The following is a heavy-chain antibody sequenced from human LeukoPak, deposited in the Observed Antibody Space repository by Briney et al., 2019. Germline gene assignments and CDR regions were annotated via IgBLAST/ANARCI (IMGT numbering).Heavy chain of an antibody. Sequence: GASVKVSCKVSGYTLTELSMHWVRQAPGKGLEWMGGFDPEDAETIYAQQFQGRVTMTEDTSTDTAYMELSSLRSEDTAVYYCATPAPNTYYYDSSGYYYFDYWGQGTLVTVSS. D-gene: IGHD3-22*01. CDR1: GYTLTELS. V-gene: IGHV1-24*01. J-gene: IGHJ4*02. CDR2: FDPEDAET. CDR3: ATPAPNTYYYDSSGYYYFDY.